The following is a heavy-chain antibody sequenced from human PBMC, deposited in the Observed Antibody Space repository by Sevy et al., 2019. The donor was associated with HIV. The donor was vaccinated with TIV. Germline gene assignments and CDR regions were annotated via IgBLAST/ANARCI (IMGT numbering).Heavy chain of an antibody. CDR1: GFTFSDYG. Sequence: GGSLRLSCAASGFTFSDYGMHWVRQAPGKGLEWVVVISYDGSNKYYADSVKGRFTCSRDNSKNTPYLQMNSLRAEDTAESYCAKDQRWLQSYYYGMDVWGQGTTVTVSS. V-gene: IGHV3-30*18. D-gene: IGHD5-12*01. CDR2: ISYDGSNK. CDR3: AKDQRWLQSYYYGMDV. J-gene: IGHJ6*02.